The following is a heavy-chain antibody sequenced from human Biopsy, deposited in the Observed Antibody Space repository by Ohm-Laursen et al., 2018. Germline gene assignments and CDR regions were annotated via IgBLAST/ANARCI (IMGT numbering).Heavy chain of an antibody. J-gene: IGHJ3*01. CDR2: IYFTGST. CDR3: ARDSGGMATILDAFDL. V-gene: IGHV4-59*01. D-gene: IGHD5-24*01. Sequence: PSDTLSLTCTVSGGSIINYYWSWIRQPPGKGLEWIGYIYFTGSTNYNPSLKSRVTISVDTCKNQFSLRLSSVTAADTAVYYCARDSGGMATILDAFDLWGQGTMVTVSP. CDR1: GGSIINYY.